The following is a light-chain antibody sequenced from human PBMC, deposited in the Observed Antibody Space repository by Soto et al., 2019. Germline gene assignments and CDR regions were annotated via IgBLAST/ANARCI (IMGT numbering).Light chain of an antibody. CDR1: QSVSSSY. CDR2: GAS. CDR3: HQSYSTHFS. Sequence: EIVLTQSPGTLPLSPGERATPSCRASQSVSSSYLAWYQQKPGQAPRLLIYGASSRATGIPERFSGSGSGTDFSLIITRLEAEDFAVYYCHQSYSTHFSFGAGTKVDIK. V-gene: IGKV3-20*01. J-gene: IGKJ3*01.